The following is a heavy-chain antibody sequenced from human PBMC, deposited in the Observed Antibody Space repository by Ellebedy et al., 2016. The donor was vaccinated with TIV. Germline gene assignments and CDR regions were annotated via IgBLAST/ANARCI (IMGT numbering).Heavy chain of an antibody. Sequence: AASVKVSCKASGYTFASYGVSWVRQAPGQGLEWMGWVSANNGDTNYAQKLQGRVTMTTDTSTSTAYMDLRSLRSDDTAVYYCAKDNSGTYYYYGMDVWGQGTTVTVSS. V-gene: IGHV1-18*01. D-gene: IGHD1-26*01. CDR1: GYTFASYG. CDR2: VSANNGDT. CDR3: AKDNSGTYYYYGMDV. J-gene: IGHJ6*02.